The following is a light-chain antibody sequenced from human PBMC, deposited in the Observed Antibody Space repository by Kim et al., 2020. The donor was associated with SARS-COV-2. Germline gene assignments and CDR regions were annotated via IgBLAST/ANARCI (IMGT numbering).Light chain of an antibody. J-gene: IGLJ2*01. Sequence: GTVTLTCGSNTGTLTSGHFPNWFQQKPGQAPRALMYNTDYKYSWTPARFSGSLLGGKAALTLSDAQAEDEADYYCLLSFGDTRKIFGGGTQLTVL. CDR2: NTD. CDR3: LLSFGDTRKI. CDR1: TGTLTSGHF. V-gene: IGLV7-46*01.